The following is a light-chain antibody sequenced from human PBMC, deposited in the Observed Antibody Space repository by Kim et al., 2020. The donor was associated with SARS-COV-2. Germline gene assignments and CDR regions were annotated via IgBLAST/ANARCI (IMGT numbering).Light chain of an antibody. CDR1: QGISNY. Sequence: VGDSVTITCRASQGISNYLAWYQQKPGKVPKLLIYAASTLQSGVPSRFSGSVSGTDFTLTISSLQPEDVATYYCQKYNSAPPFTFGPGTKVDIK. J-gene: IGKJ3*01. CDR2: AAS. V-gene: IGKV1-27*01. CDR3: QKYNSAPPFT.